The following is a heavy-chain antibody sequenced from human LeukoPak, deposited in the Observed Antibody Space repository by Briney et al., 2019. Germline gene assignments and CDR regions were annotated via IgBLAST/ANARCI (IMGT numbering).Heavy chain of an antibody. V-gene: IGHV4-4*08. D-gene: IGHD6-13*01. CDR2: IYTSGST. Sequence: SETLSLTCTVSGGSISSYYWSWIRQPPGKGLEWIGRIYTSGSTNYNPSLKSRVTISVDTSKNQFSLKLSSVTAADTAVYYCTRDQGRYSSSWSEDYYYYYMDVWGKGTTVTVSS. CDR1: GGSISSYY. CDR3: TRDQGRYSSSWSEDYYYYYMDV. J-gene: IGHJ6*03.